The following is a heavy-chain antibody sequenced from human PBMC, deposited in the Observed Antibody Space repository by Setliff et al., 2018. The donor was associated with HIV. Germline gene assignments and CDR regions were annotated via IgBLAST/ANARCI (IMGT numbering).Heavy chain of an antibody. J-gene: IGHJ4*02. CDR3: ARGSSVAGPVDY. CDR2: IYYRGST. CDR1: GGSISNYY. Sequence: SETLSLTCTVSGGSISNYYWNWIRQPPGKGLEWIGYIYYRGSTNYNPSLKSRVTISIDTSKNQFSLNLSSVTAADTAVYYCARGSSVAGPVDYWGQGTLVTVSS. D-gene: IGHD6-19*01. V-gene: IGHV4-59*08.